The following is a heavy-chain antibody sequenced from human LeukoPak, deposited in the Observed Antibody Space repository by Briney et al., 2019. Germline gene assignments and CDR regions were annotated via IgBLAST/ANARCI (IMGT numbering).Heavy chain of an antibody. D-gene: IGHD3/OR15-3a*01. V-gene: IGHV4-4*07. CDR1: GGSITSFY. CDR3: ARQSADFWTDYAKNWFDP. J-gene: IGHJ5*02. CDR2: IYTSGST. Sequence: SETLSLTCTVSGGSITSFYWSWIRQPAGKGLEWIGRIYTSGSTNYNPSLKSRVTISVDTAKNQVSLNLTSVTAADTAVYYCARQSADFWTDYAKNWFDPWGQGTLVTVSS.